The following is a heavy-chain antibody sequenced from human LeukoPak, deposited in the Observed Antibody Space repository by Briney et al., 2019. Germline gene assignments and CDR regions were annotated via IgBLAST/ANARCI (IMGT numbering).Heavy chain of an antibody. J-gene: IGHJ5*02. Sequence: SGTLSLTCAVSGDSISSSNWWNWVRQPPGKGLEWIGGIYHSGSTNYNPSLKSRVTISVDKSKNQFSLKLSSVTAADTAVYYCAKGAGGFSYYNWFDPWGQGTLVTVSS. D-gene: IGHD5-18*01. V-gene: IGHV4-4*02. CDR3: AKGAGGFSYYNWFDP. CDR1: GDSISSSNW. CDR2: IYHSGST.